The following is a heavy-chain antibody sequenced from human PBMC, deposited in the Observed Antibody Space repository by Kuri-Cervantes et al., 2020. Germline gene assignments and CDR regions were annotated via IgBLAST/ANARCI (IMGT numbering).Heavy chain of an antibody. J-gene: IGHJ3*02. CDR2: IYHSGST. CDR1: GGSISSGGYS. Sequence: LRLSCAVCGGSISSGGYSWSWIRQPPGKGLEWIGYIYHSGSTYYNPSLKSRVTISVDTSKNQFSLKLSSVTAADTAVYYCAREPVSSRAFDIWGQGTMVTVSS. D-gene: IGHD5/OR15-5a*01. CDR3: AREPVSSRAFDI. V-gene: IGHV4-30-2*01.